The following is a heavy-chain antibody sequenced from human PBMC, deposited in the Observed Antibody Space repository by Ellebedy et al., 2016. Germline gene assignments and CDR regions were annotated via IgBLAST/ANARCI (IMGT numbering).Heavy chain of an antibody. J-gene: IGHJ4*02. V-gene: IGHV3-66*01. CDR3: ARGNAVPGPEPLDY. D-gene: IGHD6-19*01. CDR2: IYSGGTI. CDR1: GFTVSNNY. Sequence: GESLKISCVVSGFTVSNNYMSWVRQAPGKGLEWVSVIYSGGTIFYADSVKGRFTISRDNSKNTLYLQMNSLRAEDTAVYYCARGNAVPGPEPLDYWGQGTLVTVSS.